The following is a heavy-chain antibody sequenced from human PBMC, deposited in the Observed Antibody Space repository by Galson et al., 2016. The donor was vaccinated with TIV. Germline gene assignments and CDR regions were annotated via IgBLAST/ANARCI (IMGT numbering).Heavy chain of an antibody. CDR3: EKDRGYVECFDH. J-gene: IGHJ4*02. V-gene: IGHV3-23*01. CDR1: GFRFNEYE. Sequence: SLRLSCAASGFRFNEYEMSWVRQAPGKGLEWVSALSGGATNTYYSDSVKGRFTISRDNSQNKVFLEMDSLRVDATAVDSCEKDRGYVECFDHWGPGTLVTVSS. D-gene: IGHD6-25*01. CDR2: LSGGATNT.